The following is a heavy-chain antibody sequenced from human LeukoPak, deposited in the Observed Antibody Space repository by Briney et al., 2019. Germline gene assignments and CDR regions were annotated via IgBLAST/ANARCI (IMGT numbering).Heavy chain of an antibody. CDR3: VKERGNSGWSPFDF. Sequence: GGSPRLSCAASGFTFSTYWMHWVRQAPGKGLVWVSRINSDGSTTSYADSVKGRFTISRDNSKNTLYLQMRVEDTAIYYCVKERGNSGWSPFDFWGQGTLVTVSS. J-gene: IGHJ4*02. D-gene: IGHD6-19*01. V-gene: IGHV3-74*01. CDR2: INSDGSTT. CDR1: GFTFSTYW.